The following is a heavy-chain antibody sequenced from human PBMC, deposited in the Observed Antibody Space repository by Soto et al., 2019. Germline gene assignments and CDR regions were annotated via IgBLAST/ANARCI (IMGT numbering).Heavy chain of an antibody. CDR3: ARALSFHDVLTGRGWVFYFDY. CDR1: GGSISSYY. D-gene: IGHD3-9*01. Sequence: PSETLSLICTVSGGSISSYYWTWIRQPPGRGLEWIGDVYYSGNTNSNPSLKSRVTISVDTSRSQFSLELKSVTTADTAVYYCARALSFHDVLTGRGWVFYFDYWGQGALVTVS. J-gene: IGHJ4*02. V-gene: IGHV4-59*01. CDR2: VYYSGNT.